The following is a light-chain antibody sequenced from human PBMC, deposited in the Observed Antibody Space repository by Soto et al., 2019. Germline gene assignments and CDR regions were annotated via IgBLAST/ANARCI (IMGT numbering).Light chain of an antibody. CDR2: GAS. CDR3: QQYGSSPPT. Sequence: EIVLTQSPGTLSLSPGERATLSCRASQSVSSSYLAWYQQKPGQAPRLLIYGASSRATGIPDRLSGRGSGTDFTLTISRLEPEDFAVYYCQQYGSSPPTFGQGTKVEIK. CDR1: QSVSSSY. V-gene: IGKV3-20*01. J-gene: IGKJ1*01.